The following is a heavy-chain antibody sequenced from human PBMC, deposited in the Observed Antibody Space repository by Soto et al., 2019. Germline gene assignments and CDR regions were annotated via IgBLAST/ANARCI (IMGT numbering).Heavy chain of an antibody. CDR1: GCSISSYY. Sequence: PXETLSLTCDVSGCSISSYYWSWIRQPPGKGLEWIGYIYYSGNTNYNPSLKSRVTMSVDTSKNQFSLNLTSVTAADTAVYFCARASYGSGNYYAPYYFYAMDVWGHGTTVTVSS. CDR2: IYYSGNT. D-gene: IGHD3-10*01. V-gene: IGHV4-59*01. J-gene: IGHJ6*02. CDR3: ARASYGSGNYYAPYYFYAMDV.